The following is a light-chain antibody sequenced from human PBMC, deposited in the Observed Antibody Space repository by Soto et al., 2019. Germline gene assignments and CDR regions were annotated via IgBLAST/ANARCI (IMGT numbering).Light chain of an antibody. CDR3: QKLRLYPST. CDR1: QDIAIY. V-gene: IGKV1-9*01. CDR2: AAS. Sequence: QLTQSPSSLSSSLGDSVTITCRASQDIAIYLAWYQQKTGEAPKLLIYAASTLYGGVPSRFSGSGSGTDLDLTITRLQAEDFATYYCQKLRLYPSTCGGGTKVDIK. J-gene: IGKJ4*01.